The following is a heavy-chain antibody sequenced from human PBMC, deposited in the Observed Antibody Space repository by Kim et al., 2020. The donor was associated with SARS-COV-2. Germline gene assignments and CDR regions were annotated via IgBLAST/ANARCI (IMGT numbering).Heavy chain of an antibody. D-gene: IGHD3-10*01. CDR2: IYYSGNT. J-gene: IGHJ6*02. V-gene: IGHV4-39*01. CDR3: ARHPRDSGSGTYSAGMDL. Sequence: SETLSLTCTVSGGSISSSHYFWGWIRQPPGKGLEWIGSIYYSGNTYYNASLKSRVTISVDTSKNQFSLKLASVTAADTAVYYCARHPRDSGSGTYSAGMDLWGHGTTVTVSS. CDR1: GGSISSSHYF.